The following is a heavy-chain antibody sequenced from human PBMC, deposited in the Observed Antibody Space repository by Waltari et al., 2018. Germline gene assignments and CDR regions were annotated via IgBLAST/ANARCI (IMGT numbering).Heavy chain of an antibody. Sequence: EVQLVESGAGLVKPGGSLRLSCAATGSSFAVSGLNGVRQAPAKVLEWLSFISSSGPTIHYADSVKGRFTVSRDKAKNSLYLQMNSLRAEDTAVHYCAIVWGVTTSDFWGQGTLVTVSS. CDR3: AIVWGVTTSDF. D-gene: IGHD4-17*01. CDR2: ISSSGPTI. J-gene: IGHJ4*02. CDR1: GSSFAVSG. V-gene: IGHV3-48*03.